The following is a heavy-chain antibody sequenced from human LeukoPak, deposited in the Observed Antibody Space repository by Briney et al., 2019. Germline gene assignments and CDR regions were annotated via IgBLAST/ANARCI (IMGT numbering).Heavy chain of an antibody. CDR1: GFTFSSYW. CDR3: ANQAYSQFDY. J-gene: IGHJ4*02. Sequence: GGSLRVSCVASGFTFSSYWMSWVRQAPGRGLELVANISPDGSGKYCVDSVKGRFAISRDNAKRSLYLQMNSLRAEDTAVYYCANQAYSQFDYWGQGTLVTVSS. D-gene: IGHD4-11*01. CDR2: ISPDGSGK. V-gene: IGHV3-7*01.